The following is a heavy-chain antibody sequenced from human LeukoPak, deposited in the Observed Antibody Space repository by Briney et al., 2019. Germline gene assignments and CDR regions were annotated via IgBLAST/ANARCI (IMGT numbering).Heavy chain of an antibody. CDR3: ARELLTGESGLFDY. Sequence: QTLSLTCAISGDSVSSNSAAWKWISQAPSRGLEGLGRTYYRSKWYNDYAVSVKSRITINPDTSKNQFSLQLNSVTPEDTAVYYCARELLTGESGLFDYWGQGTLVTVSS. CDR2: TYYRSKWYN. D-gene: IGHD7-27*01. V-gene: IGHV6-1*01. J-gene: IGHJ4*02. CDR1: GDSVSSNSAA.